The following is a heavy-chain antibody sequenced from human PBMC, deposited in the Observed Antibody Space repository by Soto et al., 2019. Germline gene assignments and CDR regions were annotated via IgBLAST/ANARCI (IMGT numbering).Heavy chain of an antibody. Sequence: PGGSLRFSCAASGFTFSSYGMHWVRQAPGKGLEWVAVISYDGSNKYYADSVKGRFTISRDNSKNTLYLQMNSLRAEDTAVYYCAKDESVTSTPYYYYYGMDVWGQGTTVTVSS. CDR1: GFTFSSYG. CDR2: ISYDGSNK. V-gene: IGHV3-30*18. CDR3: AKDESVTSTPYYYYYGMDV. J-gene: IGHJ6*02. D-gene: IGHD4-4*01.